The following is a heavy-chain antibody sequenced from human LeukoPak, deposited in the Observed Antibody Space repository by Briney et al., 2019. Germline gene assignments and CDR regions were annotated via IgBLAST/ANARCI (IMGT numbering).Heavy chain of an antibody. Sequence: GGSLRLSCAASGFTFSSFGMHWVRQAPGKGLEWVAFIRYDGTNEYYADSVKGRFTISRDASKYTLYLHMNSLRAEDTAVYYCARGAYNYMDVWGKGTTVTVSS. D-gene: IGHD3-16*01. J-gene: IGHJ6*03. CDR1: GFTFSSFG. CDR2: IRYDGTNE. V-gene: IGHV3-30*02. CDR3: ARGAYNYMDV.